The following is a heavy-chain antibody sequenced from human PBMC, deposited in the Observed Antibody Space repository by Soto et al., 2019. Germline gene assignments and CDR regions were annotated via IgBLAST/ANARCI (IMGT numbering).Heavy chain of an antibody. J-gene: IGHJ3*02. V-gene: IGHV4-34*01. CDR1: SGPFTGYY. CDR2: ISHRGTT. Sequence: QVQLQQWGAGLLKPSETLSLTCAVSSGPFTGYYWSWIRQSPGKGLEWIGEISHRGTTNYNPSLNTRVTIPVDTSKNQFSLNLSSVTAACTAVYYCAISYITNDAFDIWGLGTLVTVSS. D-gene: IGHD1-1*01. CDR3: AISYITNDAFDI.